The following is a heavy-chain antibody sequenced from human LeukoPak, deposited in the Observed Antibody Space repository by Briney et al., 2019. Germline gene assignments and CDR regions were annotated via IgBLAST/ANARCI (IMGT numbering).Heavy chain of an antibody. Sequence: PGGSLRLSCAASGFTFSSYAMHWVRQAPGKGLEWVAVISYDGSNKYYADSVKGRFTNSRDNSKNTLYLQMNSLRAEDTAVYYCAREFTYYGMDVWGQGTTVTVPS. CDR2: ISYDGSNK. CDR3: AREFTYYGMDV. J-gene: IGHJ6*02. V-gene: IGHV3-30-3*01. CDR1: GFTFSSYA.